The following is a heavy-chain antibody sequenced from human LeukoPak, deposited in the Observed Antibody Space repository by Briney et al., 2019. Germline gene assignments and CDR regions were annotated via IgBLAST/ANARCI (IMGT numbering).Heavy chain of an antibody. D-gene: IGHD4/OR15-4a*01. CDR3: ASGGNYVADYYYYYMDV. Sequence: ASVKVSCKAFGGTFSSYAISWVRQAPGQGLEWMGGIIPIFGTANYAQKFQGRVTITTDESTSTAYMELSSLRSEDTAVYYCASGGNYVADYYYYYMDVWGKGTTVTVSS. V-gene: IGHV1-69*05. CDR1: GGTFSSYA. J-gene: IGHJ6*03. CDR2: IIPIFGTA.